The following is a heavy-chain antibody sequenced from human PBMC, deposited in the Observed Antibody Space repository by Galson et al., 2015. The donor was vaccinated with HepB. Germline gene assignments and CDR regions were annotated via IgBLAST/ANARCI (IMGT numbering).Heavy chain of an antibody. CDR1: GFSFDYYG. Sequence: SLRLSCAASGFSFDYYGMHWVRQAPGKGLEWVSGISWNSVSIDYADSVKGRFTISRDNSKNTLYLQMNSLRAEDTAVYYCALPPGGSYRGSFDYWGQGTLVTVSS. D-gene: IGHD1-26*01. CDR3: ALPPGGSYRGSFDY. CDR2: ISWNSVSI. J-gene: IGHJ4*02. V-gene: IGHV3-9*01.